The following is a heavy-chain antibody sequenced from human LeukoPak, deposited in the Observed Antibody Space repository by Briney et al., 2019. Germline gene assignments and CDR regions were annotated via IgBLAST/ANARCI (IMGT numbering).Heavy chain of an antibody. V-gene: IGHV4-4*02. Sequence: SETLSLTCTVSGGSITTSNWWSWVRQPPGKGLEWIGEVYHSGSTTYNSSLKSRLTMSIDKSKNHLSLNLSSVTAADTAVYDCARRYYGSGTNYFYDWGQGTLVTASS. CDR1: GGSITTSNW. D-gene: IGHD3-10*01. J-gene: IGHJ4*02. CDR2: VYHSGST. CDR3: ARRYYGSGTNYFYD.